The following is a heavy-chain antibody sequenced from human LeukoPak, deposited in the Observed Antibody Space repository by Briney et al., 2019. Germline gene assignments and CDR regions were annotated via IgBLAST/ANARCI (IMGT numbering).Heavy chain of an antibody. Sequence: ASVKVSCKASGYTFTAYYMHWVRQAPGHRLEWMGWINPNSGGSDYAQKFQGRVTMTRDTSISTAYMELSSLRSDDTAVYYCARSDSSGWLDYWGQGTLVTVSS. CDR2: INPNSGGS. V-gene: IGHV1-2*02. J-gene: IGHJ4*02. CDR3: ARSDSSGWLDY. D-gene: IGHD6-19*01. CDR1: GYTFTAYY.